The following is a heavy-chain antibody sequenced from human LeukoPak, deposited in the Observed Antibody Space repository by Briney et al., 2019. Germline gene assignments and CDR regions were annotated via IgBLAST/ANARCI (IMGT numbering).Heavy chain of an antibody. CDR3: ACLSAYYYYGMDV. CDR1: GGSISSSSYY. V-gene: IGHV4-39*01. CDR2: IYYSGST. J-gene: IGHJ6*02. D-gene: IGHD2/OR15-2a*01. Sequence: SETLSLTCTVSGGSISSSSYYRGWIRQPPGKGLEWIGSIYYSGSTYYNPSLKSRVTISVDTSKNQFSLKLSSVTAADTAVYYCACLSAYYYYGMDVWGQGTTVTVSS.